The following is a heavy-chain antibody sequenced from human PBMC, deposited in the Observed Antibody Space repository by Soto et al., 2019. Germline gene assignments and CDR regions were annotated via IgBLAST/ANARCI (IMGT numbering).Heavy chain of an antibody. D-gene: IGHD6-19*01. Sequence: ASVKVSCKASGGTFSSYAISWVRQAPGQGLEWMGGIIPIFGTANYAQKFQGRVTITADESTSTAYMELSSLRSEDTAVYYCARSSGWYNFVDYWGQGTLVTVSS. V-gene: IGHV1-69*13. CDR3: ARSSGWYNFVDY. CDR2: IIPIFGTA. J-gene: IGHJ4*02. CDR1: GGTFSSYA.